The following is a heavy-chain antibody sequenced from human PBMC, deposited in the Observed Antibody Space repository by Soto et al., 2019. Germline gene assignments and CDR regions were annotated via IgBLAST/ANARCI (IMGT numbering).Heavy chain of an antibody. CDR2: IIPILGIA. J-gene: IGHJ6*03. CDR3: ARDGPRGYYYYYYMDV. V-gene: IGHV1-69*04. CDR1: GGTFSSYT. Sequence: GALVKVSWKASGGTFSSYTISWVRQAPGQGLEWMGRIIPILGIANYAQKFQGRVTITADKSTSTAYMELSSLRSEDTAVYYCARDGPRGYYYYYYMDVWGKGTTVTVSS.